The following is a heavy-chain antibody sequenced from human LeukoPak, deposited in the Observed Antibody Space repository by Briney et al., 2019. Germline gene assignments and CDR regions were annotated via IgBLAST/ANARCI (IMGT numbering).Heavy chain of an antibody. V-gene: IGHV4-59*10. CDR1: GGSFSGYY. CDR3: ARDSGTTGEVKFDP. Sequence: PSETLSLTCAVYGGSFSGYYWSWIRQPPGKGLEWIGRIYGSGTTTYNPSLKSRVSMSIDTSKNQFSLKLMSVTAADTAVYYCARDSGTTGEVKFDPWGQGTLVTVSS. D-gene: IGHD3-10*01. CDR2: IYGSGTT. J-gene: IGHJ5*02.